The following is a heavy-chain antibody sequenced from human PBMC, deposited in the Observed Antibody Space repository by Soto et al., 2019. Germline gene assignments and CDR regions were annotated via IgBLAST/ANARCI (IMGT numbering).Heavy chain of an antibody. CDR1: GYTFTGYY. CDR2: INPNSGGT. D-gene: IGHD5-12*01. J-gene: IGHJ4*02. Sequence: ASVKVSCKASGYTFTGYYMHWVRQAPGQGLEWMGWINPNSGGTNYAQKFQGWVTMTRDTSISTAYMELSRLRSDDTAVYYCARAEYSGYDSTFDYWGQGTLVTVS. V-gene: IGHV1-2*04. CDR3: ARAEYSGYDSTFDY.